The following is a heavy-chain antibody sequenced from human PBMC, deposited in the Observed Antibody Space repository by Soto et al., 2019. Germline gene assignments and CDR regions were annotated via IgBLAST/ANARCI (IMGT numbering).Heavy chain of an antibody. D-gene: IGHD6-13*01. Sequence: QVQLQQWGAGLLKPSETLSLTCAVYGGSFSGYYWSWIRQPPGKGLEWIGEINHSGSTNYSPSLKSRVTISVDTSKNQFSLKLSSVTAADTAVYYCARLEAAAGLDYWGQGTLVTVSS. CDR1: GGSFSGYY. J-gene: IGHJ4*02. V-gene: IGHV4-34*01. CDR2: INHSGST. CDR3: ARLEAAAGLDY.